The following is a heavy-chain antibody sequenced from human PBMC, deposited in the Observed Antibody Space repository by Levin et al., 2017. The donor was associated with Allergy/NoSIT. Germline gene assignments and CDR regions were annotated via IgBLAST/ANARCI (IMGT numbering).Heavy chain of an antibody. V-gene: IGHV6-1*01. CDR1: GDSVSSNTAA. CDR2: TYYRSKWYN. CDR3: VRTAQMDV. J-gene: IGHJ6*02. Sequence: SETLSLTCVISGDSVSSNTAAWNWIRQSPSRGLEWLGRTYYRSKWYNDYAVSVKSRISINADTSKNQFFLQLNSVTPEDTAVYYCVRTAQMDVWGQGTTVTVSS. D-gene: IGHD5-18*01.